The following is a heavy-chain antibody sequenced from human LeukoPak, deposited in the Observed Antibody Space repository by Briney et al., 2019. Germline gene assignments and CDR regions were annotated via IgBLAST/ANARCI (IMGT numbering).Heavy chain of an antibody. Sequence: PSETLSLTCAVYGGSFSGYYWSWIRQPPGKGLGWIGEINHSGSTNYDPSLKSRVTISVDTSKNQFSLKLSSVTAADTAVYYCARGRGMGITIFGVVPYFDYWGQGTLVTVSS. CDR2: INHSGST. CDR1: GGSFSGYY. D-gene: IGHD3-3*01. CDR3: ARGRGMGITIFGVVPYFDY. V-gene: IGHV4-34*01. J-gene: IGHJ4*02.